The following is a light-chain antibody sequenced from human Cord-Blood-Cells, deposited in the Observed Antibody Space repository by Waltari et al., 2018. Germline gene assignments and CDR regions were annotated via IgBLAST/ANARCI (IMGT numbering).Light chain of an antibody. CDR1: QSVSSSY. Sequence: EIVLTQSPGTLSLSPGERATLSCRASQSVSSSYLAWYQQKPGQAPRLLIYGASSRATGIPDRCSGSVSGTDFTLTISRLEPEDFAVYYCQQYGSSPLTFGPGTKVDIK. CDR3: QQYGSSPLT. CDR2: GAS. V-gene: IGKV3-20*01. J-gene: IGKJ3*01.